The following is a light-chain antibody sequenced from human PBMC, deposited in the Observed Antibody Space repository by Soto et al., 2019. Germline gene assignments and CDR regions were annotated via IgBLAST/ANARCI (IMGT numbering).Light chain of an antibody. V-gene: IGLV4-60*02. J-gene: IGLJ2*01. Sequence: QSVLTQSSSASASLGSSVKLTCTLSSGHSSYIIAWHQQQPGKAPRYLMKLEGSGSYNKGSGIPDRFSGSSSGADRYVTISNLQFEDEADYYCETWDSYTHVVFGGGTKVTVL. CDR1: SGHSSYI. CDR2: LEGSGSY. CDR3: ETWDSYTHVV.